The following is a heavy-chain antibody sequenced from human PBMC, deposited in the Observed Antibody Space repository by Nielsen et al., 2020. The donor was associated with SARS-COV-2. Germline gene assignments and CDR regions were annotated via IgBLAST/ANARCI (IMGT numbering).Heavy chain of an antibody. Sequence: GESLKISCAASGFTFSSYGMHWVRQAPGKGLEWVAVISYDGSNKYYADSVKGRFTISRDNSKNTLYLQMNSLRAEDTAVYYCARAEDYYDSSGYYVDLSDYWGQGTLVTVSS. CDR1: GFTFSSYG. V-gene: IGHV3-30*19. D-gene: IGHD3-22*01. CDR3: ARAEDYYDSSGYYVDLSDY. J-gene: IGHJ4*02. CDR2: ISYDGSNK.